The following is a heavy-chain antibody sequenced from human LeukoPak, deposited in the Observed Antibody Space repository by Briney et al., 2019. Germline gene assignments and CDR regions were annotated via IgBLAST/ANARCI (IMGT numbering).Heavy chain of an antibody. V-gene: IGHV1-2*02. CDR2: MNLNSGGT. CDR1: GYTFTGDF. CDR3: ARDYASGSYYDY. D-gene: IGHD3-10*01. J-gene: IGHJ4*02. Sequence: ASLKVSCKPSGYTFTGDFLHCVRQAPGQGLEWMGWMNLNSGGTNYAQKFQGRVTMTRDTSISTAYMELSRLRSDDTAVYYCARDYASGSYYDYWGQGSLVTVSS.